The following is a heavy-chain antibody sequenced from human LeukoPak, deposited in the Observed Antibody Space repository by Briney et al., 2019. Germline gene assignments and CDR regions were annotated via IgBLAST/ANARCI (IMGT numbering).Heavy chain of an antibody. V-gene: IGHV3-15*01. CDR2: IKSKTDGGTT. D-gene: IGHD2-2*01. Sequence: GGSLRLSCAASGFTFSNAGMSWIRQAPGKGLEWVGRIKSKTDGGTTDYPAPVKGRFTISSDDSTHTVYLQMNSLKTEDTAMYYCSSGLNEVVPATTQDSWGQRTLVTVSS. CDR3: SSGLNEVVPATTQDS. CDR1: GFTFSNAG. J-gene: IGHJ4*02.